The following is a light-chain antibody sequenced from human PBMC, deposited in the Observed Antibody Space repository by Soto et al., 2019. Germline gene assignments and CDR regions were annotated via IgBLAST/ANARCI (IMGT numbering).Light chain of an antibody. V-gene: IGKV1-39*01. Sequence: DIQMTQSASSLSASVGDRVTITCRASQTISSNLNWHQQKPGKATKVLIYAASSLQSGVPSRFSGSGSGTDFTLTISSLQPEDFATYYCQQSYSIPYTFGQGTKLEIK. CDR1: QTISSN. CDR3: QQSYSIPYT. J-gene: IGKJ2*01. CDR2: AAS.